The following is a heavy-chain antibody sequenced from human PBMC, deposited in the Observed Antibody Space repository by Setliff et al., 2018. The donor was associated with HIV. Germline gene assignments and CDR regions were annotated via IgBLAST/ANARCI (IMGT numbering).Heavy chain of an antibody. D-gene: IGHD6-19*01. Sequence: ASVKVSCKPSGYTFTAYGLSWVRQAPGQGLEWMGWISTYNGNTNYAQKLQGRVTMTTDTSTSTAYMELRSLRSDDTAVYYCARGRAEYVAVAVMGSWFDPWGQGTLVTVSS. J-gene: IGHJ5*02. CDR3: ARGRAEYVAVAVMGSWFDP. CDR1: GYTFTAYG. CDR2: ISTYNGNT. V-gene: IGHV1-18*01.